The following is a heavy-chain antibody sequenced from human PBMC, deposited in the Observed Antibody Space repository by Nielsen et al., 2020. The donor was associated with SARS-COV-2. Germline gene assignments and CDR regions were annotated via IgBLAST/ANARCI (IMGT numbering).Heavy chain of an antibody. V-gene: IGHV3-23*01. D-gene: IGHD4-17*01. J-gene: IGHJ4*02. CDR3: AKDHTTVRTSFDY. Sequence: GESLKISCAASGFTFSSYAMSWVRQAPGKGLEWVSAISGSGGSTYYADSVKGRFTISRDNSKNTLYLQMNSLRAEDTAVCYCAKDHTTVRTSFDYWGQGTLVTVSS. CDR2: ISGSGGST. CDR1: GFTFSSYA.